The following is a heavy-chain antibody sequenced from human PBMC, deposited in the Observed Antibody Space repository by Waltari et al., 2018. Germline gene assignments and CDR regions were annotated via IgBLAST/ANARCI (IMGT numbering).Heavy chain of an antibody. V-gene: IGHV4-39*01. CDR2: IYYSGST. CDR3: ASLSLDYDSTGYYPVFDY. Sequence: QLQLQESGPGLVKPSETLSLTCTVSLGSIRSSSYYWGCIRQSPGTGLEWIGIIYYSGSTSYNPSLKGRVTISVDTPKNQFSLKLSSVTAADTAVYFCASLSLDYDSTGYYPVFDYWGQGILVTVSS. CDR1: LGSIRSSSYY. D-gene: IGHD3-22*01. J-gene: IGHJ4*02.